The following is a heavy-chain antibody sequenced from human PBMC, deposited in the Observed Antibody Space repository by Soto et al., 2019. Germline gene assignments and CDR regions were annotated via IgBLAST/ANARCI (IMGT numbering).Heavy chain of an antibody. CDR2: IYHSGST. CDR1: GGSISSGGYS. Sequence: LQLQESGSGLVKPSQTLSLTCAVSGGSISSGGYSWSWIRQPPGKGLEWIGYIYHSGSTYYNPSLKSRVTISVDRSKNQFSLKLSSVTAADTAVYYCARGDHPDYVWGSYRPNVFDIWGQGTMVTVSS. J-gene: IGHJ3*02. CDR3: ARGDHPDYVWGSYRPNVFDI. V-gene: IGHV4-30-2*01. D-gene: IGHD3-16*02.